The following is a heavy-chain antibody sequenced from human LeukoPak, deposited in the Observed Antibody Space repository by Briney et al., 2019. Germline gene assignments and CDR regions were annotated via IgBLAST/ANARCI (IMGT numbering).Heavy chain of an antibody. CDR3: AFGPLQYYYMDV. CDR2: ISAYNGHT. J-gene: IGHJ6*03. Sequence: ASLKVSCKASGYTFTSYVISWVRQAPGQGLEWMGCISAYNGHTNCAQNFQGRVTMTTDTSPSTAYMELRSLRSDDTAVYYCAFGPLQYYYMDVWGKGTTVTVSS. V-gene: IGHV1-18*01. D-gene: IGHD3/OR15-3a*01. CDR1: GYTFTSYV.